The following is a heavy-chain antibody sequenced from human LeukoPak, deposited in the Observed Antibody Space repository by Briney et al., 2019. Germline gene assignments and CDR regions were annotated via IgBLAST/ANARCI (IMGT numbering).Heavy chain of an antibody. J-gene: IGHJ6*03. CDR1: GLTFSSYA. CDR3: AKGEEQLVFYDYYMDV. D-gene: IGHD6-13*01. V-gene: IGHV3-23*01. CDR2: ISGSGGST. Sequence: PGGSLRLSCAASGLTFSSYAMSWVRQAPGKGLEWVSAISGSGGSTYYADSVKGRFTISRDNSKNTLYLQMNSLRAEDTAVYYCAKGEEQLVFYDYYMDVWGKGTTVTVSS.